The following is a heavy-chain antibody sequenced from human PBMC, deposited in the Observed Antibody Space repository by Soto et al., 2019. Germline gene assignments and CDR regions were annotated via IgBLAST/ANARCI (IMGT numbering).Heavy chain of an antibody. J-gene: IGHJ5*02. CDR1: QFTVGSSY. CDR3: TRDLMDVVPPADDLFDP. V-gene: IGHV3-53*01. D-gene: IGHD2-2*01. Sequence: EVQLVESGGGLIQPGGSLRLSCAASQFTVGSSYVSWVRQAPGKGLEWVSVIYTGDTPYYADSVKGRFTISRDNSKNTLYLQMNSLRVEDTAVYYCTRDLMDVVPPADDLFDPWGQGILVTVSS. CDR2: IYTGDTP.